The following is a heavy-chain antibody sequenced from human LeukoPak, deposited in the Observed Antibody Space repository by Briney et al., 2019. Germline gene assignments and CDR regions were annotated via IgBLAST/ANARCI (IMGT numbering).Heavy chain of an antibody. J-gene: IGHJ4*02. V-gene: IGHV3-21*01. Sequence: GGSLRLSCAASGFTFSSYSMNWVRQAPGKGLEWVSSISSSSSYIYYADSVKGRFTISRDNAKNSLYLQMNSLRAEDTAVYYCARPPQTYYDSSGPLDYWGQGTLVTVSS. D-gene: IGHD3-22*01. CDR1: GFTFSSYS. CDR2: ISSSSSYI. CDR3: ARPPQTYYDSSGPLDY.